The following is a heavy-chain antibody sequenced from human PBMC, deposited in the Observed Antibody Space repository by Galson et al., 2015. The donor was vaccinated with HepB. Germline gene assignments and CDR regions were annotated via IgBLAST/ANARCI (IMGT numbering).Heavy chain of an antibody. CDR3: ARGSAIFGVVTHYGMDV. Sequence: QSGAEVKKPGTSVKVSCKASGYTCTGYYMHWVRQAPGQGLEWMGRINPNSGGTNYAQKFQGRVTLTRDTSISTVYMELSRLRSDDTVVDYCARGSAIFGVVTHYGMDVWGQGTTVTVSS. CDR2: INPNSGGT. V-gene: IGHV1-2*05. D-gene: IGHD3-3*01. J-gene: IGHJ6*02. CDR1: GYTCTGYY.